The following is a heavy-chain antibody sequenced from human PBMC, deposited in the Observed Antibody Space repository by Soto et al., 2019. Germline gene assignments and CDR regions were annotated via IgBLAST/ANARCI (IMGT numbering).Heavy chain of an antibody. J-gene: IGHJ4*02. CDR1: GFTFSSYG. CDR3: ARALEMATIVVGY. V-gene: IGHV3-33*01. Sequence: QVQLVESGGGVVQPGRSLRLSCAASGFTFSSYGMHWVRQAPGKGLEWVAVIWYDGSNKYYADSVKGRFTISRDNSKNTLYLQMNSLRAEDTAVYYCARALEMATIVVGYWGQGTLVTVSS. CDR2: IWYDGSNK. D-gene: IGHD5-12*01.